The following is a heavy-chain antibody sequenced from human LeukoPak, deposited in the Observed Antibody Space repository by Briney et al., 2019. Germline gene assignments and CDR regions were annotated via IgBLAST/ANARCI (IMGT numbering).Heavy chain of an antibody. CDR1: GASFSGYY. J-gene: IGHJ5*02. CDR3: ARGKEDIVVVPAAIWFDP. Sequence: RPSESLSLTWAVYGASFSGYYWSWMRQPPGKGLEWIGEINHSGSTNYNPSLKSRVTISVDTSKNQFSLKLSSVTAADTAVYYCARGKEDIVVVPAAIWFDPWGQGTLVTVSS. V-gene: IGHV4-34*01. D-gene: IGHD2-2*01. CDR2: INHSGST.